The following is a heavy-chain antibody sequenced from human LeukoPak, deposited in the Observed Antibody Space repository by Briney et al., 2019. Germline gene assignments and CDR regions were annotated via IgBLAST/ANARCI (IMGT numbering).Heavy chain of an antibody. CDR3: VRDRAYSSLAYWWFLDY. V-gene: IGHV3-33*01. J-gene: IGHJ4*02. D-gene: IGHD6-6*01. CDR1: GFXFSSYG. Sequence: GGSLRLSCAASGFXFSSYGMRWVRQAPGKGLEWVAVIWCDGSNKNYGESVKGRVTISTDNSKNTLYLQMNSLRAEDTAVYYCVRDRAYSSLAYWWFLDYWGQGTLVTVSS. CDR2: IWCDGSNK.